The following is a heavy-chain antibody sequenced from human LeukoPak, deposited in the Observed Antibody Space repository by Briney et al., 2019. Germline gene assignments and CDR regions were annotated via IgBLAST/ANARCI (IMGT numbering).Heavy chain of an antibody. J-gene: IGHJ4*02. Sequence: GGSLRLSCAASGFTFSNYAMTWVRQAPGKGLECVSAISGSGDDTYYADSVKGRFTISRDNSKNTLFLQMNSLRAEDTAVYYCAKDFEGRLQPLDYWGQGTLVTVSS. CDR3: AKDFEGRLQPLDY. CDR2: ISGSGDDT. CDR1: GFTFSNYA. V-gene: IGHV3-23*01. D-gene: IGHD5-24*01.